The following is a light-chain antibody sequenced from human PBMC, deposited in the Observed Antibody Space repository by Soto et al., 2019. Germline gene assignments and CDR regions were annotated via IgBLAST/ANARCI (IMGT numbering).Light chain of an antibody. CDR2: KIS. CDR3: MQGTHWPTT. Sequence: DFVMTQSPLSLPVTLGQPASISCRSSQGLLHSDGNTYLHWFQQRPGQSPRRLIYKISNRDSGVPDRFSGSGSGTDFTLKISRVEAEDVGIYYCMQGTHWPTTFGQGTKVDI. CDR1: QGLLHSDGNTY. J-gene: IGKJ1*01. V-gene: IGKV2-30*02.